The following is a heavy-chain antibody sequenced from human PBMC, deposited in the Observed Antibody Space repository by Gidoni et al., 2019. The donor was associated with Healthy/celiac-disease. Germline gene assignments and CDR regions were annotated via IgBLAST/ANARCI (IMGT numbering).Heavy chain of an antibody. V-gene: IGHV1-8*01. CDR1: GYTFTSYD. J-gene: IGHJ4*02. D-gene: IGHD2-21*02. Sequence: QVQLVQSGAEVKKPGASVKVSCKASGYTFTSYDINWVRQATGQGLEWMGWMNPNSGNTGYAQKLQGRVTMTRNTSISTAYMELSSLRSEDTAVYYCARGRRIVVVTATHRNFDYWGQGTLVTVSS. CDR3: ARGRRIVVVTATHRNFDY. CDR2: MNPNSGNT.